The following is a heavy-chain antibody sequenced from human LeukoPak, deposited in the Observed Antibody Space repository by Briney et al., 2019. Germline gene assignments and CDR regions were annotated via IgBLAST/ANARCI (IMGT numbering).Heavy chain of an antibody. CDR2: ISGSGGST. V-gene: IGHV3-23*01. J-gene: IGHJ5*02. D-gene: IGHD3-3*01. Sequence: GGSLRLSCAASGITFTNYAISWVRQAPTKGLEWVSAISGSGGSTYYADSVKGRFTISRDNSKNTLYLQMNSLRAEDTAVYYCARSLFGVVIDNWFDPWGQGTLVTVSS. CDR3: ARSLFGVVIDNWFDP. CDR1: GITFTNYA.